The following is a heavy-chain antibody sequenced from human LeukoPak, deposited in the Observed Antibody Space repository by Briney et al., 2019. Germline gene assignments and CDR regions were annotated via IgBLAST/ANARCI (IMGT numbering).Heavy chain of an antibody. Sequence: SQTLPLTCTVSGGSISSGSYYWGWIRQPPGKGLEWIGSIYHSGSTYYNPSLKSRVTISVDTSKNQFSLKLSSVTAADTAVYYCARVGGIAVAHYFDYWGQGTLVTVSS. D-gene: IGHD6-19*01. CDR2: IYHSGST. J-gene: IGHJ4*02. CDR1: GGSISSGSYY. V-gene: IGHV4-39*07. CDR3: ARVGGIAVAHYFDY.